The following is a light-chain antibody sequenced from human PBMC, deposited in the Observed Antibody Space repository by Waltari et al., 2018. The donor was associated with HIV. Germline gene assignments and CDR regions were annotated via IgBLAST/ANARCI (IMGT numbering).Light chain of an antibody. CDR3: QSSDSIIAV. V-gene: IGLV6-57*03. CDR1: SGSIASNY. Sequence: NFVLTQPHSVSESPGKTVTISCTRSSGSIASNYVQRYQQRPGSAPIIVIYEDSERPSGVPDRFSASIDSSSNPASLTISGLKTEDEADYYCQSSDSIIAVFGGGTKLTVL. CDR2: EDS. J-gene: IGLJ3*02.